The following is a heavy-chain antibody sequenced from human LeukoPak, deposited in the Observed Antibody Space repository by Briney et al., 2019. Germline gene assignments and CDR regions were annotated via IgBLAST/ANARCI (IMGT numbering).Heavy chain of an antibody. V-gene: IGHV1-8*03. CDR2: INPNSGNT. CDR3: ARVTVVVPPTQIWFDP. D-gene: IGHD2-2*01. CDR1: RYTFTSYD. J-gene: IGHJ5*02. Sequence: SVKVSCKASRYTFTSYDLNWVRQATRHPLAWMGWINPNSGNTGYAQKLQGRVTITRNTSISTAYMELSSLRSEDTAVYYCARVTVVVPPTQIWFDPWGQGTLVTVSS.